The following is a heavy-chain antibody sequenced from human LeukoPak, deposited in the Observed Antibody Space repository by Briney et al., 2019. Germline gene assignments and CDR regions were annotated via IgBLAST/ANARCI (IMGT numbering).Heavy chain of an antibody. V-gene: IGHV3-23*01. CDR2: ISPSGGRS. CDR1: GLTFDRYA. CDR3: AKDHDYYYYIDV. J-gene: IGHJ6*03. Sequence: GGSLRLSCAGSGLTFDRYAMTWVRQAPGKGLEWVSTISPSGGRSYYADSVKGRFTISRDNSKNTVYLQMNSLRAEDTAIYYCAKDHDYYYYIDVWGKGTTVTVPS.